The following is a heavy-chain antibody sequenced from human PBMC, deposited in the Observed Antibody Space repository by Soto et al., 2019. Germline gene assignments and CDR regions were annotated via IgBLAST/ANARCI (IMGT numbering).Heavy chain of an antibody. D-gene: IGHD3-22*01. V-gene: IGHV4-4*02. CDR2: IYYSGST. CDR3: ATHYYDSSGQPYYFDY. J-gene: IGHJ4*02. CDR1: GGSISSSNW. Sequence: SETLSLTCAVSGGSISSSNWWSWVRQPPGKGLEWIGYIYYSGSTNYNPSLKSRVTISVDTSKNQFSLKLSSVTAADTAVYYCATHYYDSSGQPYYFDYWGQGTLVTVSS.